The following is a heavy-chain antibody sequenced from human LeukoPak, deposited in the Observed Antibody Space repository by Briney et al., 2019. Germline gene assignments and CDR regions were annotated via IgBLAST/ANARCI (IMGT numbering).Heavy chain of an antibody. J-gene: IGHJ4*02. CDR1: GGSISSGGYY. Sequence: PSETLSLTCTVSGGSISSGGYYWSWIRQPAGKGLEWIGRIYTSGSTNYNPSLRSRVTISVDTSKNQFSLKLSSVTAADTAVYYCASGIITVRDPTPTHFDHWGQGTLVTVSS. D-gene: IGHD3-10*01. CDR3: ASGIITVRDPTPTHFDH. CDR2: IYTSGST. V-gene: IGHV4-61*02.